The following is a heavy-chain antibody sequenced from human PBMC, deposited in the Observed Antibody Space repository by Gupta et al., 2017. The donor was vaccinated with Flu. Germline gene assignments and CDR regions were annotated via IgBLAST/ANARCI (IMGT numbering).Heavy chain of an antibody. J-gene: IGHJ2*01. CDR1: GFTFTSSA. Sequence: QLQLVQSGPEVKKPGPSVKVSCKASGFTFTSSAMQGVRPGRGQRLEWIGWIAVGSGNTNYAQKFQERVTITRDMSKSTAYMGLSSLRSEDTAGYCCAAKDCSSTSCPGWYFDLWGRGTLVTVSS. V-gene: IGHV1-58*02. CDR2: IAVGSGNT. D-gene: IGHD2-2*01. CDR3: AAKDCSSTSCPGWYFDL.